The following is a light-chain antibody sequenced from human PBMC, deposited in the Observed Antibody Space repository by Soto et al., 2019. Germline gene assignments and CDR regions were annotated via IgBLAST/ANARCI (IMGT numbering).Light chain of an antibody. CDR1: QNINNY. J-gene: IGKJ1*01. CDR3: QQSYNAQWT. CDR2: AAS. V-gene: IGKV1-39*01. Sequence: DIPMTQSPSSLSASVGDRVTITFRASQNINNYLNWYQQRPGKAPKLLIYAASNLQGGVPSKFSGSVSGAYFTLTVNRLQTEDFATYFCQQSYNAQWTFGHGTKVEV.